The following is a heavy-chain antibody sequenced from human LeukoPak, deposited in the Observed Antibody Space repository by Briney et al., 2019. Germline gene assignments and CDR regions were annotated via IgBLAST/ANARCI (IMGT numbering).Heavy chain of an antibody. CDR2: ISSSGSTI. Sequence: QAGGSLRLSCAASGFTFSSYEMNWVRQAPGKGLEWVSYISSSGSTIYYADSVKGRFTISRDKAKNSLYLQMNSLRAEDTAVYYCAREAAAGSSYWGQGTLVTVSS. CDR3: AREAAAGSSY. CDR1: GFTFSSYE. J-gene: IGHJ4*02. V-gene: IGHV3-48*03. D-gene: IGHD6-13*01.